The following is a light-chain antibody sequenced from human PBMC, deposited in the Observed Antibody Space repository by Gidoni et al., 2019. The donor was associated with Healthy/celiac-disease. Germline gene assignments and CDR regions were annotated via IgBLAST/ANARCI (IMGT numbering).Light chain of an antibody. Sequence: QSVLTQPPSASGTPGQRVTISCSGSSSNVGSNTVNWYQQLPGTAPKLLISSNNQRPSGVPDRFSGSKSGTSASLAISVLQSEDESDYYCAAWDDSLNGQVFGGGTKLTVL. CDR2: SNN. CDR3: AAWDDSLNGQV. CDR1: SSNVGSNT. J-gene: IGLJ2*01. V-gene: IGLV1-44*01.